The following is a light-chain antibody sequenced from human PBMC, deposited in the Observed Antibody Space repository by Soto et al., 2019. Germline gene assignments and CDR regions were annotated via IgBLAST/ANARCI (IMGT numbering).Light chain of an antibody. Sequence: EIVLTQSPGTLSLSPGERATLSCRASQSVSSSYLAWYQHKPGQAPRLLIYGASSRATGIPDRFSGSGSWTDFTLTISSLEPEDFAVYYCQQYGSSPHTIGQGAKLEIK. V-gene: IGKV3-20*01. CDR1: QSVSSSY. CDR3: QQYGSSPHT. CDR2: GAS. J-gene: IGKJ2*01.